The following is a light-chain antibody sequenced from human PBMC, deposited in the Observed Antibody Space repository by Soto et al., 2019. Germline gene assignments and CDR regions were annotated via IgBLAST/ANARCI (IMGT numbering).Light chain of an antibody. CDR2: EVY. V-gene: IGLV2-8*01. J-gene: IGLJ1*01. CDR1: SSDVGGYDY. Sequence: QSVLTQPASVSGSPGQSITISCTGTSSDVGGYDYVSWYQHHPGKAPKLIIYEVYSRPSGVPDRFSGSKSGNTASLTVSGLQAEDESDYYCSSYAGRNNFVFGPGTKVTVL. CDR3: SSYAGRNNFV.